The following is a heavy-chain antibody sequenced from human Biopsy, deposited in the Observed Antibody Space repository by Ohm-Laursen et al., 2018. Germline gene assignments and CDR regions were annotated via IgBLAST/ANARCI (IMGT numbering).Heavy chain of an antibody. CDR3: ARVGVGAPSIDYFDS. V-gene: IGHV4-59*01. D-gene: IGHD1-26*01. CDR1: GDSIDNYY. CDR2: IYYSGST. J-gene: IGHJ4*02. Sequence: PSETLSLTCTVSGDSIDNYYWSWIRQPAGKGLEWIGYIYYSGSTNYNPSLKSRVTISVDRSKNHFSLELSSVTAADTAVYYCARVGVGAPSIDYFDSWGQGALVTVSS.